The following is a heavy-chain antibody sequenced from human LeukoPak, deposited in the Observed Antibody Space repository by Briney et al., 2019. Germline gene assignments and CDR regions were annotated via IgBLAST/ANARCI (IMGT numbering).Heavy chain of an antibody. CDR2: IFPSGGEI. V-gene: IGHV3-21*01. Sequence: GGSLRPSCAASGFTFSTFAMIWVRQPPGKGLEWVSSIFPSGGEIHYADSVRGRFTISRDNAKNSLYLQMNSLRAEDTAVYYCARATQYCSGGSCYDTWFDPWGQGTLVTVSS. D-gene: IGHD2-15*01. CDR3: ARATQYCSGGSCYDTWFDP. J-gene: IGHJ5*02. CDR1: GFTFSTFA.